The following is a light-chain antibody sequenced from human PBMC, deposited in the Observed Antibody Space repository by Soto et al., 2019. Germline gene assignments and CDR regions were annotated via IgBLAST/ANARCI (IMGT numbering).Light chain of an antibody. Sequence: QSVLTQPPSVSGAPGQRVTISCTGSSSNIGAGYDVHWYQQLPGAAPKLLIYANTNRPSGVPDRFSGSKSGTSASLAITGLQAEDEADYYCQSYDNSLRGSVFGGGTKLTGL. CDR3: QSYDNSLRGSV. J-gene: IGLJ2*01. CDR1: SSNIGAGYD. CDR2: ANT. V-gene: IGLV1-40*01.